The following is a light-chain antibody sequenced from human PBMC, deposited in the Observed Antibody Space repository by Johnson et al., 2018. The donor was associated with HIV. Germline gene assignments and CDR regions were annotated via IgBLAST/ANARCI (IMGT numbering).Light chain of an antibody. CDR2: SNN. CDR3: ATWDTSLSTGGV. CDR1: SSNIGSNT. J-gene: IGLJ1*01. Sequence: QPVLTQPPLASGTPGQRVTISCSGSSSNIGSNTVNWYQQLPGTAPKLLIYSNNQRPSGVPDRFSGSKSGTSASLAISGLQTGDEADYYCATWDTSLSTGGVFGTGTKVTVL. V-gene: IGLV1-44*01.